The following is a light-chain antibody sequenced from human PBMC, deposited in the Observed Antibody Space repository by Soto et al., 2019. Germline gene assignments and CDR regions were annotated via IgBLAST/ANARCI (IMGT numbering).Light chain of an antibody. J-gene: IGKJ1*01. CDR2: GAS. CDR3: QQYNHLWP. Sequence: EIVMTQSPATLSVSPGERATLSCRASQSVSSNLAWYQQKPGQAPRLLIFGASTRATGIPARFSGSGSGTEFTLTISSLQSEHFAVYYCQQYNHLWPFGQGTKVEVK. CDR1: QSVSSN. V-gene: IGKV3-15*01.